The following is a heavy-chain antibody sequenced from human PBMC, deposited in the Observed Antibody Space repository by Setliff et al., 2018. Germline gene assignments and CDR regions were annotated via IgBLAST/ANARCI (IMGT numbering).Heavy chain of an antibody. J-gene: IGHJ4*02. D-gene: IGHD1-26*01. CDR1: GFTFSSYA. CDR2: ISSSGGTT. CDR3: GRGSFVGATIGYDY. V-gene: IGHV3-23*01. Sequence: GGSLRLSCAASGFTFSSYAMNWVRQAPGKGLEWVSSISSSGGTTYDADSVKGRFTISRDNSKNTLYLRMNSLRAEDTAVYYCGRGSFVGATIGYDYWGQGTLVTVSS.